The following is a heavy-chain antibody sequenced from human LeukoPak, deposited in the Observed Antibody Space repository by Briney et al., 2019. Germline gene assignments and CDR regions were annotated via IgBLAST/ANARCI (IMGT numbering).Heavy chain of an antibody. D-gene: IGHD5-18*01. CDR1: GYTFTSYY. CDR2: INPSGGST. CDR3: AISYSYGRIDY. J-gene: IGHJ4*02. V-gene: IGHV1-46*03. Sequence: GSVEVSCKASGYTFTSYYMHWVRQAPGQGLEWMGIINPSGGSTSYAQKFQGRVTMTRDTSTSTVYMELSSLRSEDTAVYYCAISYSYGRIDYWGQGTLVTVSS.